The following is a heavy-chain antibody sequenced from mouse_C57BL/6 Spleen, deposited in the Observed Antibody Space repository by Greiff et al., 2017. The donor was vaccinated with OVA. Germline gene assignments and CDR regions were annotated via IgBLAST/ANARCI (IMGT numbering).Heavy chain of an antibody. D-gene: IGHD2-5*01. V-gene: IGHV5-12*01. CDR1: GFTFSDYY. CDR3: ARRGSNGFAY. CDR2: ISNGGGST. Sequence: VKLEESGGGLVQPGGSLKLSCAASGFTFSDYYMYWVRQTPEKRLEWVAYISNGGGSTYYPDTVKGRFTISRDNAKNTLYLQMSRLKSEDTAMYYCARRGSNGFAYWGQGTLVTVSA. J-gene: IGHJ3*01.